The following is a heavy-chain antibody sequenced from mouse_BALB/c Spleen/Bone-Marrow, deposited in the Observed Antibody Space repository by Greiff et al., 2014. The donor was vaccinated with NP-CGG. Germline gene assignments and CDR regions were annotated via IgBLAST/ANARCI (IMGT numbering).Heavy chain of an antibody. CDR1: GYTFTSYW. D-gene: IGHD2-1*01. V-gene: IGHV1-69*02. CDR2: IYPPDSYT. J-gene: IGHJ4*01. Sequence: VKLMESGAELVRPGASVKLSCKASGYTFTSYWINWVKQRPGQGLEWIGNIYPPDSYTNYNQKFKDKATLTVDKSSSTAYMQLSSPTSEDSAVYFCTRAGNYGNYYAMDYWGQGTSVTVSS. CDR3: TRAGNYGNYYAMDY.